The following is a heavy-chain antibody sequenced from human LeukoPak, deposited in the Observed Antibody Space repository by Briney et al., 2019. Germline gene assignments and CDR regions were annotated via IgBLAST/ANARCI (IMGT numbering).Heavy chain of an antibody. J-gene: IGHJ6*03. CDR1: GGSISSGDYY. CDR3: ARGCKQLVSRYYYYYYMDV. D-gene: IGHD6-6*01. V-gene: IGHV4-30-4*08. CDR2: IYYSGST. Sequence: PSETLSLTCTVSGGSISSGDYYWSWIRQPPGKGLEWIGYIYYSGSTYYNPSLKSRVTISVDTSKNQFSLKLSSVTAADTAVYYCARGCKQLVSRYYYYYYMDVWGKGTTVTVSS.